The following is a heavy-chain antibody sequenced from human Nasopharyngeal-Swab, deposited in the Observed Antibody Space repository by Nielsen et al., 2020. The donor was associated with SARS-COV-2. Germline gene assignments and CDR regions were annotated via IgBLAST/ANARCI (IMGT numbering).Heavy chain of an antibody. J-gene: IGHJ6*02. D-gene: IGHD6-13*01. CDR1: GGSISSSTYY. V-gene: IGHV4-39*07. CDR3: ARGDSSSGYYFHAMDV. Sequence: GSLRLSCTVSGGSISSSTYYWGWIRQPPGKGLEWIGSMHHSGSIYYKPSLRSRVTISVDTSKNQFSLKLSSVTAADTAVYYCARGDSSSGYYFHAMDVWGQGTTVTVSS. CDR2: MHHSGSI.